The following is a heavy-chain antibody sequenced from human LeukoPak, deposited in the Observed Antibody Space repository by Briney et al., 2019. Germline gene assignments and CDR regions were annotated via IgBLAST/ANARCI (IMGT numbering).Heavy chain of an antibody. V-gene: IGHV4-59*01. CDR2: IYYSGST. Sequence: SETLSLTCTVSGGSFSTYYWSWIRQPPGNTLEWIGHIYYSGSTNYNPSLKSRVSMSVDTSKNQFSLNLNSVTAADTAVYYCARTEYFFDHWGQGTLVTVSS. J-gene: IGHJ4*02. CDR3: ARTEYFFDH. D-gene: IGHD3-10*01. CDR1: GGSFSTYY.